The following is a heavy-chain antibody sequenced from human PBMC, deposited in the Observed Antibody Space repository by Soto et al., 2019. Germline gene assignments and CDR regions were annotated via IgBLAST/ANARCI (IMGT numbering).Heavy chain of an antibody. J-gene: IGHJ4*02. CDR3: AKDEDDNWNYLLHY. Sequence: HPGGSLRLSCSASGFTFSIYAMHWVRQAPGKGLEYVSSISTNGGSTDYADSVKGRFTISRDNSKNTLYLQMNSLRADDTAVYYCAKDEDDNWNYLLHYWGQGTLVTVSS. D-gene: IGHD1-7*01. V-gene: IGHV3-64*04. CDR2: ISTNGGST. CDR1: GFTFSIYA.